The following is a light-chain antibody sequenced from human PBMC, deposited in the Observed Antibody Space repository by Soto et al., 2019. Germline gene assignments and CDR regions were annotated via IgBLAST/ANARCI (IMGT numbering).Light chain of an antibody. Sequence: DIQMTQSPSTLSASVGDRVTITCRASQSIKSWLAWYQQKPGKAPKLLIYEASSLESGVPSRFGGRGSGTEITLTISSLQPDDFATYYSQQSNTDSWTFGQGTRMDIK. CDR1: QSIKSW. V-gene: IGKV1-5*03. CDR3: QQSNTDSWT. CDR2: EAS. J-gene: IGKJ1*01.